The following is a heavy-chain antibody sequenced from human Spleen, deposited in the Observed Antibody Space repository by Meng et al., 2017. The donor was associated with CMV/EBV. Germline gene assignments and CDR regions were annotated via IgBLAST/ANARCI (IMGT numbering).Heavy chain of an antibody. CDR1: GGSFSGYY. Sequence: SQTLSLTCAVYGGSFSGYYWSWIRQPPGKGLEWIGEINHSGSTNYNPSLKSRVTISVDTSKNQFSLRVRSVTAADTAVYYCARGTIMIRDYHHHGVDVWGQGTTVTVSS. V-gene: IGHV4-34*01. D-gene: IGHD3-16*01. J-gene: IGHJ6*02. CDR3: ARGTIMIRDYHHHGVDV. CDR2: INHSGST.